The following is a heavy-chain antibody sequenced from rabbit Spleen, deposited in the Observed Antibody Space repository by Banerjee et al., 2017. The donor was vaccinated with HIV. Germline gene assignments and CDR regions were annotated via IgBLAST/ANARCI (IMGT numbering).Heavy chain of an antibody. D-gene: IGHD1-1*01. J-gene: IGHJ6*01. Sequence: QSLEESGGDLVKPGASLTLTCTASGFSFSSSDYMCWVRQAPGKGLEWISCIAGDSSGFTYSATWAKGRFTCSKTSSTTVTLQMTSLTVADTATYFCARDTSSSFSSYGMDLWGQGTLVTVS. CDR1: GFSFSSSDY. CDR3: ARDTSSSFSSYGMDL. CDR2: IAGDSSGFT. V-gene: IGHV1S40*01.